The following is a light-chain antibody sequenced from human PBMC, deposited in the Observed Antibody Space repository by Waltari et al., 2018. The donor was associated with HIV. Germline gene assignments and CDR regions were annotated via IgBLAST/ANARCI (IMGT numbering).Light chain of an antibody. V-gene: IGKV4-1*01. Sequence: IVLTQFPDSLPVSLGERATINCTSGQSLLYKSNKYNYLAWYQQKQGQAPKLLIYWASTRQSGVPDRFSGTGSGTDFNLTISSLQAEDVAVYYCQQYYSSPLTFGQGTKVEI. CDR3: QQYYSSPLT. CDR2: WAS. CDR1: QSLLYKSNKYNY. J-gene: IGKJ1*01.